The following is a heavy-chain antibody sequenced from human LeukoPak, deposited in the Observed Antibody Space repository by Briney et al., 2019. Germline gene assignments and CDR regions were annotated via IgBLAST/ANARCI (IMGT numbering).Heavy chain of an antibody. CDR2: ISWNSGSI. D-gene: IGHD6-13*01. CDR1: GFTFSSYW. Sequence: PGGSLRLSCAASGFTFSSYWMHWVRQAPGKGLEWVSGISWNSGSIGYADSVKGRFTISRDNAKNSLYLQMNSLRAEDTALYYCAKDSFSAAAGTFDYWGRGTLVTVSS. J-gene: IGHJ4*02. V-gene: IGHV3-9*01. CDR3: AKDSFSAAAGTFDY.